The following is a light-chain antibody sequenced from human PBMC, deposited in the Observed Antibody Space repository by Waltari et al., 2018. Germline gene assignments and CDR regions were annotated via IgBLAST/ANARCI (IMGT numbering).Light chain of an antibody. CDR2: DTS. Sequence: QAVVTQEPSLTVSPGGTVTLTCGPSTGAVTSGHYPYWFQQKPGPAPRTLIYDTSNKHSWTPARFSGSRLGGKAALTLSGAQPEDEAEYYCLLSYSGARVFGGGTKLTVL. CDR1: TGAVTSGHY. J-gene: IGLJ3*02. CDR3: LLSYSGARV. V-gene: IGLV7-46*01.